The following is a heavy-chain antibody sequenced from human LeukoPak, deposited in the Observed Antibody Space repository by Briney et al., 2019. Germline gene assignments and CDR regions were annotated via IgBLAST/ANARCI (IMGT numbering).Heavy chain of an antibody. CDR3: ARIVGVEAYYDFWSGYYHKNNWFDP. CDR2: IYYSGST. CDR1: GYSISSRNW. Sequence: PSETLSLTCAVSGYSISSRNWWGWFRQPPGKGLEWIGYIYYSGSTNYNPSLKSRVTISVDTSKNQFSLKLSSVTAADTAVYYCARIVGVEAYYDFWSGYYHKNNWFDPWGQGTLVTVSS. V-gene: IGHV4-28*01. J-gene: IGHJ5*02. D-gene: IGHD3-3*01.